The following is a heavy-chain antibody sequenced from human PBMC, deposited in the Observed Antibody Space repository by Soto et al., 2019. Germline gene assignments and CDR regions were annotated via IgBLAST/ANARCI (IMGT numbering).Heavy chain of an antibody. CDR1: GFSFISYA. D-gene: IGHD3-3*01. J-gene: IGHJ4*02. Sequence: AASVKVSCKSSGFSFISYAIQWVRQAPGQRLELMGWINVATGNTKYSQHFQGRVTITRDTSASTAYMELNGLTSDDTAIYSCAREHDDWSAYSFDYWGQGTLVTVYS. CDR2: INVATGNT. CDR3: AREHDDWSAYSFDY. V-gene: IGHV1-3*01.